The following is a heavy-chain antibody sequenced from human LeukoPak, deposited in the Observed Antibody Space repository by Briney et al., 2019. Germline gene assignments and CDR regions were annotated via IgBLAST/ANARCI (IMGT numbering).Heavy chain of an antibody. J-gene: IGHJ3*02. CDR2: INPTGGGT. V-gene: IGHV1-2*02. CDR3: ARDVMHYDRKGKGLVDI. Sequence: ASVKVSCKGSGSTFTVDFIHWVRPPPGQGLEWMGWINPTGGGTNYAQKFQGRVTMTRESSLSTAYMELSRLRSDDAAVYYCARDVMHYDRKGKGLVDIWGQGTLVSVSS. CDR1: GSTFTVDF. D-gene: IGHD3-22*01.